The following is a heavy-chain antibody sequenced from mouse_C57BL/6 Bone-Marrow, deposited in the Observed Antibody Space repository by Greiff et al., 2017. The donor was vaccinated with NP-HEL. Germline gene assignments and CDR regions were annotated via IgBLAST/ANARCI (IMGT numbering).Heavy chain of an antibody. J-gene: IGHJ1*03. Sequence: EVQRVESGGGLVQPGGSLKLSCAASGFTFSDYGMAWVRQAPRKGPEWVAFISNLAYSIYYAATVTGRFTISRENAKNTLYLEMSSLRSEDTAMYYCARQTTVVPYWYFDVWGTGTTVTVSS. D-gene: IGHD1-1*01. CDR2: ISNLAYSI. V-gene: IGHV5-15*01. CDR3: ARQTTVVPYWYFDV. CDR1: GFTFSDYG.